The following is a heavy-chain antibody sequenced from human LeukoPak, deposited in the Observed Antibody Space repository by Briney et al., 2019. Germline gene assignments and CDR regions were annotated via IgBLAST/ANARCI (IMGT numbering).Heavy chain of an antibody. V-gene: IGHV3-7*05. CDR3: ARDWDAGYGGNI. Sequence: GGSLRLSCAAAGFTFIGHCLSWVRQAPGKGLEWVANIKQDGSEKYYLDSVKGRFTISRDNARNSLYLQMNSLRAEVAAVYYCARDWDAGYGGNIWGQGTLVAVSS. J-gene: IGHJ4*02. CDR1: GFTFIGHC. CDR2: IKQDGSEK. D-gene: IGHD4-23*01.